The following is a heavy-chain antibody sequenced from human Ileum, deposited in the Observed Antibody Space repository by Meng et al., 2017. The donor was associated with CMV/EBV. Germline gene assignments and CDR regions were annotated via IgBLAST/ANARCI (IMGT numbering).Heavy chain of an antibody. J-gene: IGHJ5*02. V-gene: IGHV3-33*06. CDR1: GFTFSSTG. Sequence: SGFTFSSTGMHWVRQAPGKGLEWVAVIWYDGSNKYYADSVKGRFTISRDNSKNTLYLQMNSLRAEDTAVYYCAKGLRGYSYPNWFDPWGQGTLVTVSS. CDR2: IWYDGSNK. CDR3: AKGLRGYSYPNWFDP. D-gene: IGHD5-18*01.